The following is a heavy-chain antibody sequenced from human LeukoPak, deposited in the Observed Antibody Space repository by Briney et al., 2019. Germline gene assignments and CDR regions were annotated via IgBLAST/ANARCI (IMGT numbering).Heavy chain of an antibody. CDR2: IYYSGST. D-gene: IGHD4-11*01. Sequence: PSETLSLTCTVSGGSISSGGYYWSWIRQHPGKGPEWIGYIYYSGSTYYNPFLKSRVTISVDTSKNQFSLKLSSVTAADTAVYYCARDRLQRRLNLPPLYGMDVWGQGTTVTVSS. J-gene: IGHJ6*02. CDR3: ARDRLQRRLNLPPLYGMDV. V-gene: IGHV4-31*03. CDR1: GGSISSGGYY.